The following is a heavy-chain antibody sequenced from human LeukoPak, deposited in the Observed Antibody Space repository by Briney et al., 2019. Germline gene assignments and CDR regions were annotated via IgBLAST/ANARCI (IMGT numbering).Heavy chain of an antibody. V-gene: IGHV3-30*04. D-gene: IGHD2-2*01. CDR3: ARDGEAYCSSTSCPYYLDY. CDR2: ISYDGSNK. Sequence: GGSLRLSCAASGFTFSSYAMHWVRQAPGKGLEWVAVISYDGSNKYYADSVKGRFTISRDNSKNTLYLQMNSLRAEDTAVYCCARDGEAYCSSTSCPYYLDYWGQGTLVTVSS. CDR1: GFTFSSYA. J-gene: IGHJ4*02.